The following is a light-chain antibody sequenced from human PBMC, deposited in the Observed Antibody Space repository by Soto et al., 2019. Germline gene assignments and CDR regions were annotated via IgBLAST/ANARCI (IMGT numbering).Light chain of an antibody. CDR3: QHYYSSWT. CDR1: QNNKNY. Sequence: DIVMTQSPDSLAVSLGERATINCKSSQNNKNYLAWYQQKAGQPPKLIIDWASTRASGVPDQFSGSGSGTDFTLTISSLQAEDVAVYYCQHYYSSWTFGQGTKVEIK. J-gene: IGKJ1*01. V-gene: IGKV4-1*01. CDR2: WAS.